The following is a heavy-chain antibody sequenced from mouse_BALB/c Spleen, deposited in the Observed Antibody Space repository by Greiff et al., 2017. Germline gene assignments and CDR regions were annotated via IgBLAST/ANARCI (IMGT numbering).Heavy chain of an antibody. CDR3: ARDGSVLAMDY. Sequence: EVNLVESGGGLVQPGGSLRLSCATSGFTFTDYYMSWVRQPPGKALEWLGFIRNKANGYTTEYSASVKGRFTISRDNSQSILYLQMSTLRAEDSATYYCARDGSVLAMDYWGQGTSVTVSS. J-gene: IGHJ4*01. V-gene: IGHV7-3*02. D-gene: IGHD1-1*01. CDR1: GFTFTDYY. CDR2: IRNKANGYTT.